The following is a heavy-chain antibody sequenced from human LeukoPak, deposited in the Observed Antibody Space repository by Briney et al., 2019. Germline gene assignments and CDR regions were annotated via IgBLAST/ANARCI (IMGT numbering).Heavy chain of an antibody. J-gene: IGHJ6*02. V-gene: IGHV3-30*03. Sequence: QPGRSLRLTCAASGFTFSNYAIHWVRQAPGKGLELEAAISSDGSSKYYAGSVRGRSTISRDKSNNTVSLQMSSLRPEDTAVYYCARCSGGSCYSSGDVWGQGTTVTVSS. CDR3: ARCSGGSCYSSGDV. CDR2: ISSDGSSK. CDR1: GFTFSNYA. D-gene: IGHD2-15*01.